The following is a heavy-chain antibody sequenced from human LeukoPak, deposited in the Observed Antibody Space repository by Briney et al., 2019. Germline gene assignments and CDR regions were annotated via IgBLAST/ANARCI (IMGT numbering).Heavy chain of an antibody. J-gene: IGHJ4*02. V-gene: IGHV3-30*04. CDR2: ISYDGSNK. D-gene: IGHD6-19*01. CDR1: GFTFSSYA. Sequence: GGSLRLSCAASGFTFSSYAMHWVRQAPGKGLKWVAVISYDGSNKYYADSVKGRFTISRDNSKNTLYLQMNSLRAADTAVYYCTRDGYSSGWQDWGQGTLVTVSS. CDR3: TRDGYSSGWQD.